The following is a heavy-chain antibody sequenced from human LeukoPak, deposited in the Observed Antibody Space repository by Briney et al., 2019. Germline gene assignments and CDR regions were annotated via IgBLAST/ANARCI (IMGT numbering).Heavy chain of an antibody. CDR3: AISLHYYGSGSVGFDP. Sequence: SETLSLTCAVYGGSFSGYYWSWIRQPPGKGLEWIGEINHSGSTNYNPSLKSRVTISVDTSKNQFSLKLSSVTAADTAVYYCAISLHYYGSGSVGFDPWGQGTLVTVSS. CDR1: GGSFSGYY. J-gene: IGHJ5*02. CDR2: INHSGST. V-gene: IGHV4-34*01. D-gene: IGHD3-10*01.